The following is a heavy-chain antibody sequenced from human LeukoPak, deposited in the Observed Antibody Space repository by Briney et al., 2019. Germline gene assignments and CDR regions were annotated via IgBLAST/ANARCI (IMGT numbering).Heavy chain of an antibody. D-gene: IGHD1-26*01. J-gene: IGHJ4*02. V-gene: IGHV4-4*07. CDR1: GVSLNNYY. CDR3: ARDRPYSASASLFDF. Sequence: PSETLSLTCTVSGVSLNNYYWSWIRQPAGKGLEWIGRIYTTGSTNYNPSLQSRVTMSVDTSNNQFSLKVNSVTAADTAVYYCARDRPYSASASLFDFWGQGTLVTVSS. CDR2: IYTTGST.